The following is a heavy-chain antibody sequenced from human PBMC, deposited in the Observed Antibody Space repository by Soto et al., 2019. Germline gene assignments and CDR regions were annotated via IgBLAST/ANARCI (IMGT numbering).Heavy chain of an antibody. CDR1: GDIFTDHT. CDR3: ASGDCSGGRCYSDFDF. D-gene: IGHD2-15*01. CDR2: SVPTLGMA. Sequence: QVHLVQSGAEVKKPGSSVKVSCKASGDIFTDHTVTWERQAPGQGLERMGRSVPTLGMANYAQTFQGRVTITADTSMTTAYLELTGLTSDDSAVYYRASGDCSGGRCYSDFDFWGQGTLVTVSS. V-gene: IGHV1-69*02. J-gene: IGHJ4*02.